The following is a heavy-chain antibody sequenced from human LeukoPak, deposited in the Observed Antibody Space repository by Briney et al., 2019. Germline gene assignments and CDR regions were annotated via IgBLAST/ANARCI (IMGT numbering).Heavy chain of an antibody. CDR2: IYPGDSDT. J-gene: IGHJ4*02. V-gene: IGHV5-51*01. CDR3: ARRAGVFDY. CDR1: YW. Sequence: YWSWIRQPPGKGLEWMGIIYPGDSDTRYSPSFQGQVTISADKSISTAYLQWSSLKASDTAMYYCARRAGVFDYWGQGTLVTVSS.